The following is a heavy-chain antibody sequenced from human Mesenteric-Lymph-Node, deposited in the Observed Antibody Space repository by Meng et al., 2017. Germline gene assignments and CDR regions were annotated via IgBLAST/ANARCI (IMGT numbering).Heavy chain of an antibody. CDR2: TCLRSKGYT. J-gene: IGHJ4*02. V-gene: IGHV6-1*02. CDR3: ARVGANWDAQDRYFDS. Sequence: GPGQVLHLEPPPHTCASPRDIFSSECGAWNWIRRSPSGGLGGLRRTCLRSKGYTEFAVSMQSRITINPNTSKNQFTLQQISVTPENTAIYYCARVGANWDAQDRYFDSWGQGTLVTVSS. D-gene: IGHD7-27*01. CDR1: RDIFSSECGA.